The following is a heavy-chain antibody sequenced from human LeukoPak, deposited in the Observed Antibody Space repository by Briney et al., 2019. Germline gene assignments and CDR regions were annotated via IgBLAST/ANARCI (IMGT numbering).Heavy chain of an antibody. J-gene: IGHJ3*02. D-gene: IGHD6-13*01. CDR2: ISSSSSYI. V-gene: IGHV3-21*01. CDR1: GFTFSSYS. CDR3: ARVRDPGIAAAPDAFDI. Sequence: GGSLRLSCAASGFTFSSYSMNWVLQAPGKGLEWVSSISSSSSYIYYADSVKGRFTISRDNAKNSLYLQMNSLRAEDTAVYYCARVRDPGIAAAPDAFDIWGQGTMVTVSS.